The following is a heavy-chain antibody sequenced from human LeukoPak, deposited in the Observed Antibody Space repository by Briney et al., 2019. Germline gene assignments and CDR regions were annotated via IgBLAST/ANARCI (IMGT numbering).Heavy chain of an antibody. Sequence: PGGSLRLSCAASGFTFGNYGMHWVRQAPGKGLEWVAVISYDGSNKYYADSVKGRFTISRDNSKNTLYLQMNSLRAEDTAVYYCARSLERDYHGSNYYMNNWFDPWGQGTLVTVSS. V-gene: IGHV3-30*03. CDR3: ARSLERDYHGSNYYMNNWFDP. J-gene: IGHJ5*02. CDR2: ISYDGSNK. CDR1: GFTFGNYG. D-gene: IGHD3-10*01.